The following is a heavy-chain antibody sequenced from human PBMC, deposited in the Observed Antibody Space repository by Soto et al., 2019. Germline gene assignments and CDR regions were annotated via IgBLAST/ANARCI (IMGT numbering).Heavy chain of an antibody. V-gene: IGHV4-39*01. J-gene: IGHJ6*02. Sequence: PSETLSLTCTVSGGSISSSSYYCGWIRQPPGKGLEWIGSIYYSGSTYYNPSLKSRVTISVDTSKNQFSLKLSSVTAADTAVYYCARTNYDFWSGYKFHYGMDVWGQGTTVT. CDR2: IYYSGST. CDR1: GGSISSSSYY. D-gene: IGHD3-3*01. CDR3: ARTNYDFWSGYKFHYGMDV.